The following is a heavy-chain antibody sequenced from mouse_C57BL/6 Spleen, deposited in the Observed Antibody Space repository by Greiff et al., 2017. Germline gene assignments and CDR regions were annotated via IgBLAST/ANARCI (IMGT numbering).Heavy chain of an antibody. Sequence: QVQLKQSGAELVRPGTSVKMSCKASGYTFTNYWIGWAKQRPGHGLEWIGDIYPGGGYTNYNEKFKGKATLTADKSSSTAYMQFSSLTSEDSAIYYCARYDGYDDLYWYFDVWGTGTTVTVSS. CDR1: GYTFTNYW. D-gene: IGHD2-3*01. CDR3: ARYDGYDDLYWYFDV. V-gene: IGHV1-63*01. CDR2: IYPGGGYT. J-gene: IGHJ1*03.